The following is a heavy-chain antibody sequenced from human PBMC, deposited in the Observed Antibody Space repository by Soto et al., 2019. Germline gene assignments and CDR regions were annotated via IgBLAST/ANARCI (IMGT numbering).Heavy chain of an antibody. Sequence: ASVKVSCKASGYTFTSYDINGVRQATGQGLEWMGWMNPNSGNTVYAQHFQGRVTMTRSTSISTAYMELSSLRSEDTAVYYCAREVRGWFDPWGQGTLVTVSS. CDR2: MNPNSGNT. V-gene: IGHV1-8*01. CDR3: AREVRGWFDP. J-gene: IGHJ5*02. CDR1: GYTFTSYD.